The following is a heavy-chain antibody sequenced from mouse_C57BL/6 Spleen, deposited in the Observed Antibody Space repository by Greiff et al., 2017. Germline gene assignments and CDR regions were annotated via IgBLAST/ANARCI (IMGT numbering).Heavy chain of an antibody. CDR1: GFTFNTYA. D-gene: IGHD2-5*01. CDR2: IRSKSSNYAT. V-gene: IGHV10-3*01. Sequence: EVMLVESGGGLVQPKGSLKLSCAASGFTFNTYAMHWVRQAPGKGLEWVARIRSKSSNYATYYADSVKDRFTISRDDSQSMLYLQMNNLKTEDTAMYYCVREGIDSNYAWFAYWGQGTLVTVSA. CDR3: VREGIDSNYAWFAY. J-gene: IGHJ3*01.